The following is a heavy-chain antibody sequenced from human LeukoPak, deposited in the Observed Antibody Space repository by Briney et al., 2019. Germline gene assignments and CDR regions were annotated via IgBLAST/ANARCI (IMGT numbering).Heavy chain of an antibody. CDR3: ARGIAVAGKAWYFDF. J-gene: IGHJ2*01. Sequence: GSSVKVSCKASGGTFSSYAITWVRQAPGQGLEWMGWINPNSGGTNYAQKFQGRVTMTRDTSISTAYMERSRLRSDDTAVYYCARGIAVAGKAWYFDFWGRGTLVTVSS. CDR1: GGTFSSYA. CDR2: INPNSGGT. D-gene: IGHD6-19*01. V-gene: IGHV1-2*02.